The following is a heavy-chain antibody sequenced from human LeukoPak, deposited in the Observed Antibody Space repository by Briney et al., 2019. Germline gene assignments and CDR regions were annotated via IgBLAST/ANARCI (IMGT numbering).Heavy chain of an antibody. Sequence: GSLRLSCAASGFTFSSSWMSWVRQAPGKGLEWVAIIKQDGGEKYYVDSVKGRFTISRDNAKNSLYLQMNSLRDEDTAVYYCARDPDHGALDYWGQGTLVTVSS. J-gene: IGHJ4*02. V-gene: IGHV3-7*01. CDR1: GFTFSSSW. D-gene: IGHD3-16*01. CDR3: ARDPDHGALDY. CDR2: IKQDGGEK.